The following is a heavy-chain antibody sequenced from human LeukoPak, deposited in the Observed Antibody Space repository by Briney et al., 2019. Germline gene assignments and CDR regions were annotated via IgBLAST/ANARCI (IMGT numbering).Heavy chain of an antibody. V-gene: IGHV4-4*07. CDR1: GASISSYT. J-gene: IGHJ4*02. Sequence: SETLSLTCTVSGASISSYTWRWIRQPAGKGLEWIGRMFASGSTNYNPSLKSRVTMSVDTSKNQFSLKLSSVTAADTAVYYCARYGSSSGPYYFDYWGRGALVTVSS. D-gene: IGHD6-6*01. CDR3: ARYGSSSGPYYFDY. CDR2: MFASGST.